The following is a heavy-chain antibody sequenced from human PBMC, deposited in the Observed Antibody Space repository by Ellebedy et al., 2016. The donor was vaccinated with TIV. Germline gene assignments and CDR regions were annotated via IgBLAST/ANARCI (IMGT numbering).Heavy chain of an antibody. V-gene: IGHV1-2*02. Sequence: ASVKVSXXASGYTLTGYYIHWVRQAPGQGLEWVGWINPNNGGTKFAQKFQGRVTMTSDTSISTAYMELSRLRSDDTAVYYCARGVIAYYYYYMDVWGMGTTVTVSS. D-gene: IGHD2-21*01. CDR3: ARGVIAYYYYYMDV. CDR2: INPNNGGT. J-gene: IGHJ6*03. CDR1: GYTLTGYY.